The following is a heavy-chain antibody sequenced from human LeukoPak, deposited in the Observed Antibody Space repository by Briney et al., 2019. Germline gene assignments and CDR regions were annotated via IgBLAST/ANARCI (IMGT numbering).Heavy chain of an antibody. J-gene: IGHJ6*03. D-gene: IGHD2-8*02. CDR2: IYYSGST. CDR1: GGSISSYY. CDR3: AREITGFYHYYYYYMDV. Sequence: SETLSLTCTVSGGSISSYYWSWIRQPPGKGLEWIGYIYYSGSTNYNPSLKSRVTISVDTSKNQFSLKLSSVTAADTAVYYCAREITGFYHYYYYYMDVWGEGTTVTVSS. V-gene: IGHV4-59*01.